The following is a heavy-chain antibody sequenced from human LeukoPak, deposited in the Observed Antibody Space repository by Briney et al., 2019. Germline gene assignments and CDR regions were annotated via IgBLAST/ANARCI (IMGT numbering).Heavy chain of an antibody. J-gene: IGHJ2*01. D-gene: IGHD2/OR15-2a*01. Sequence: PSETLSLTCTVSGGSITTSSYYWGWIRQPPGKGLEWIGIIYYSGRTYYNPSLKGRVTISVDTSKNQFSLKLSSVTAADTAVYYCARAFRARYFDLWGRGTLVTVAS. CDR1: GGSITTSSYY. V-gene: IGHV4-39*01. CDR3: ARAFRARYFDL. CDR2: IYYSGRT.